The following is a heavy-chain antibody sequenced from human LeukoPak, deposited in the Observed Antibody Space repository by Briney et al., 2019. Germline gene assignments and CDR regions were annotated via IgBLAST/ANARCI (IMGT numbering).Heavy chain of an antibody. CDR3: ARADYSSTWSHDYYYMDV. CDR1: SYSISSGYY. V-gene: IGHV4-38-2*02. J-gene: IGHJ6*03. CDR2: IYHSGST. Sequence: SETLSLTCTVSSYSISSGYYWGWIRQPPGKGLEWIGSIYHSGSTYYNPSLKSRVTISVDTSKNQFSLKLSSVTAADTAVYYCARADYSSTWSHDYYYMDVWGKGTTVTVSS. D-gene: IGHD6-13*01.